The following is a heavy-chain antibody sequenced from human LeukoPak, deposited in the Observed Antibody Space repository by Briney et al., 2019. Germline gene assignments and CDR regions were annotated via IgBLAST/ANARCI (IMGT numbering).Heavy chain of an antibody. CDR1: GFTFSSYA. J-gene: IGHJ6*02. V-gene: IGHV3-21*01. Sequence: PGGSLRLSCAASGFTFSSYAMNWVRQAPGKGLEWVSSISSSSSYIYYADSVKGRFTISRDNAKNSLYLQMNSLRAEDTAVYYCARGVDYNVVVPAAPIMDVWGQGTTVTVSS. D-gene: IGHD2-2*01. CDR2: ISSSSSYI. CDR3: ARGVDYNVVVPAAPIMDV.